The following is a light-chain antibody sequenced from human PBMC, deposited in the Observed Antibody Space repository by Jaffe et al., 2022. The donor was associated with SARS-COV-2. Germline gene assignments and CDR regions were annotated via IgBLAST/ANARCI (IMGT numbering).Light chain of an antibody. CDR1: QNINSF. V-gene: IGKV3-11*01. CDR2: DSS. Sequence: EIVLTQSPATLSLSPGERATLSCRASQNINSFLAWYQQKPGQAPRLLIYDSSNRASGVPARFSGSGSGTDFTLTISSLEPEDFAIYYCQQRKSWPITFGQGTRLEIK. J-gene: IGKJ5*01. CDR3: QQRKSWPIT.